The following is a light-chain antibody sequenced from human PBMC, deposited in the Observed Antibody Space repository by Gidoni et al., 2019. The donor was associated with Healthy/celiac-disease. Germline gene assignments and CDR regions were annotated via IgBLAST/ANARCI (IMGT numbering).Light chain of an antibody. V-gene: IGKV3-15*01. CDR2: GAS. CDR1: QSVSSN. J-gene: IGKJ5*01. Sequence: EIVMTQSPATLSVSPGERATLSCRASQSVSSNLAWYQQKPGQAPRLLIYGASTRATGIPARFSGSGSGTEFTLTISSLQSEDLAVYDCQQYNNWPPITFGQXTRLEIK. CDR3: QQYNNWPPIT.